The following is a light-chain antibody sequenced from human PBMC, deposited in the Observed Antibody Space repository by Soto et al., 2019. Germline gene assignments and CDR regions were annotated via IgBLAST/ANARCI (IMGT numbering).Light chain of an antibody. J-gene: IGLJ3*02. V-gene: IGLV2-14*01. Sequence: QSALTQPASVSGSPGQSITISCTGTSNDIGLYNYVSWYQQHPGKAPKLVIYKVTYRPSGVSDRFSGSKSDNTASLTISGLQAEDEADYYCSSYTLSSTWVFGGGTKLTVL. CDR1: SNDIGLYNY. CDR3: SSYTLSSTWV. CDR2: KVT.